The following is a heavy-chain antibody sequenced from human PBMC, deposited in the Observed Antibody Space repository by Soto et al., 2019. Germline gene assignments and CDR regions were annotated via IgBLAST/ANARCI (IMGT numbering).Heavy chain of an antibody. CDR2: ITYDGAYK. CDR3: AREGVYDISVHFFDY. CDR1: GFPFSIYA. V-gene: IGHV3-30-3*01. Sequence: GGSLRLSCAASGFPFSIYAMHWVRQAPGKGLEWVVVITYDGAYKYCADSVKGRFTISRDNSKNTVYLQMSSLRPEDTAVYYCAREGVYDISVHFFDYWGQGALVTVSS. D-gene: IGHD3-22*01. J-gene: IGHJ4*02.